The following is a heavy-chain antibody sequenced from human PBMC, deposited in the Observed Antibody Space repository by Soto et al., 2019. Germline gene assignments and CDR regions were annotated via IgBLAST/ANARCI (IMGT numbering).Heavy chain of an antibody. CDR2: IIPIFGTA. CDR3: ARITDYYDGSGSQTEFDP. D-gene: IGHD3-22*01. V-gene: IGHV1-69*13. Sequence: GASVKVSCKASGGTFSSYAISWVRQAPGQGLEWMGGIIPIFGTANYAQKFQGRVTITADESTSTAYMELSSLRSEDTAVYYCARITDYYDGSGSQTEFDPWGQGTLVTVSS. CDR1: GGTFSSYA. J-gene: IGHJ5*02.